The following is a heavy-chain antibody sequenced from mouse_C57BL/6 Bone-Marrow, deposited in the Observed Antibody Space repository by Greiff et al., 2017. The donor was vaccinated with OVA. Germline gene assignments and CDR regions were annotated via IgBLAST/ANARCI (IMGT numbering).Heavy chain of an antibody. Sequence: QVQLQQSGTELVKPGASVKLSCKASGYTFTSYWMHWVKQRPGQGLEWIGNINPSNGGTNYNEKFKSKATLTVDKSSSTAYMQLSSLTSEDAAVYYCARTITTAPFDYWGQGTTLTVSS. CDR3: ARTITTAPFDY. CDR1: GYTFTSYW. D-gene: IGHD1-2*01. CDR2: INPSNGGT. V-gene: IGHV1-53*01. J-gene: IGHJ2*01.